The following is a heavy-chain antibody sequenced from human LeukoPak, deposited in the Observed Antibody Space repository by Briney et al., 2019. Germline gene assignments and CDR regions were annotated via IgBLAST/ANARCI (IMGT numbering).Heavy chain of an antibody. V-gene: IGHV1-18*01. Sequence: GASVKVSCKASGYTFTSYGISWVRQAPGQGPEWMGWISAYNGNTNYAQKLQGRVTMTTDTSTSTAYMELRSLRSDDTAVYYCARAMRIAAASNYYYGMDVWGQGTTVTVSS. J-gene: IGHJ6*02. CDR2: ISAYNGNT. CDR3: ARAMRIAAASNYYYGMDV. CDR1: GYTFTSYG. D-gene: IGHD6-13*01.